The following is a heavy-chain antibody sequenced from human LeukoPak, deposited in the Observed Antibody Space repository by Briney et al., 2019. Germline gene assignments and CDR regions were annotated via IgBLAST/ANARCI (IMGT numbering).Heavy chain of an antibody. CDR3: ARGGYCSSSVCYSLNAFDI. D-gene: IGHD2-2*01. CDR2: ISSSGTPI. CDR1: GFTFSSYE. V-gene: IGHV3-48*03. J-gene: IGHJ3*02. Sequence: PGGSLTLSCAASGFTFSSYEMNWVRQAPGKGLEWVSYISSSGTPIYYADSVKGPFTISRDNAKNSLYLQMNSLRAEDTAVYYCARGGYCSSSVCYSLNAFDIGGQATLSTVSS.